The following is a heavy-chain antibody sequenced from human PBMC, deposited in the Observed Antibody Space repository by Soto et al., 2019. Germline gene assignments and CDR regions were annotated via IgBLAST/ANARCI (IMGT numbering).Heavy chain of an antibody. CDR3: ASVVYGDYGSWFDP. CDR1: GGSISSGGYS. J-gene: IGHJ5*02. Sequence: QLQLQESGSGLVKPSQTLSLTCAVSGGSISSGGYSWSWIRQPPGKGLEWIGYIYHSGSTYHNPSLQSRVTISVDRSKNQFSLKLSSVTAADTAVYYCASVVYGDYGSWFDPWGQGTLVTVSS. V-gene: IGHV4-30-2*01. D-gene: IGHD4-17*01. CDR2: IYHSGST.